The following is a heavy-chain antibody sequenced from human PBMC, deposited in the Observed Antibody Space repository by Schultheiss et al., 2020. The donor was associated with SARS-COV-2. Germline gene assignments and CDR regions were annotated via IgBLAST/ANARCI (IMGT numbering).Heavy chain of an antibody. Sequence: ASVKVSCKPSGYTFTAYYMHWVRQAPGQGLELMGWINPNSGGTNYAQKFQGRVTMTRDTSISTAYMELSSLRSDDTAVYYCARDLGSSAWYRNAFDSWGQGTLVTVSS. CDR2: INPNSGGT. J-gene: IGHJ4*02. CDR1: GYTFTAYY. V-gene: IGHV1-2*02. CDR3: ARDLGSSAWYRNAFDS. D-gene: IGHD6-19*01.